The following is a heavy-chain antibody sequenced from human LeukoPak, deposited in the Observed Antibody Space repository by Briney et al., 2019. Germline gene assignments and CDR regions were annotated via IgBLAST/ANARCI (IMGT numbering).Heavy chain of an antibody. CDR1: GFTFNIYA. J-gene: IGHJ4*02. D-gene: IGHD6-19*01. Sequence: TGGSLRLSCAASGFTFNIYAMNWVRQAPGKGLEWVSAISGSGGDTYYADSVKGRFTISRDNSKNTVYLQMNSLRAEDTAIYYCAKVGAVGRLRYCFDYWGQGTLVTVSS. V-gene: IGHV3-23*01. CDR3: AKVGAVGRLRYCFDY. CDR2: ISGSGGDT.